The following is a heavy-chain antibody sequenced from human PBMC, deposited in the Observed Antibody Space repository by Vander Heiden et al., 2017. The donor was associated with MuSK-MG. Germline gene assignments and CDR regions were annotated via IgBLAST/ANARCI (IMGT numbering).Heavy chain of an antibody. V-gene: IGHV1-69*04. J-gene: IGHJ1*01. Sequence: QVQLVQSGAEVKKPGSSVKVSCKASGGTFSSYAISWVRQAPGQGLEWMGRIIPILGIANYAQKFQGRVTITADKSTSTAYMELSSVRSEDTAVYYCARVDCSGGSCYAEYFQHWGQGTLVTVSS. D-gene: IGHD2-15*01. CDR2: IIPILGIA. CDR3: ARVDCSGGSCYAEYFQH. CDR1: GGTFSSYA.